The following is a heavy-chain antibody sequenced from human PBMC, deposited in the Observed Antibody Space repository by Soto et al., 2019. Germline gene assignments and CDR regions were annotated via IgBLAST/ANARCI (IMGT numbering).Heavy chain of an antibody. J-gene: IGHJ4*02. V-gene: IGHV4-34*01. Sequence: SETLSLTXAVYGGSFSGYYWSWIRQPPGKGLEWIGEINHSGSTNYNPSLKSRVTISVDTSKNQFSLKLSSVTAADTAVYYCARFRGASDYWGQGTLVTVSS. D-gene: IGHD3-10*01. CDR3: ARFRGASDY. CDR1: GGSFSGYY. CDR2: INHSGST.